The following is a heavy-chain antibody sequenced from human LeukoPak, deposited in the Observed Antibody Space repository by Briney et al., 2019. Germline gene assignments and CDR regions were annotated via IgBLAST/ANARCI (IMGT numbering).Heavy chain of an antibody. J-gene: IGHJ4*02. V-gene: IGHV5-51*01. Sequence: GESLKISCKGSGYSFTSYWIGWLRQMPGKGLEWMGIIYPGDSDTRYSPSFQGQVTISADKSISTASLQWSSLKASDTAMYYCARVLDSLTPGDFDYWGQGTLATVSS. CDR3: ARVLDSLTPGDFDY. CDR1: GYSFTSYW. CDR2: IYPGDSDT. D-gene: IGHD2-8*02.